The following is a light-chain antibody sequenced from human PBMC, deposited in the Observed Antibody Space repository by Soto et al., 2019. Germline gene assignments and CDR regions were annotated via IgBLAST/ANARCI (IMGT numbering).Light chain of an antibody. CDR1: QSVASH. V-gene: IGKV3-15*01. J-gene: IGKJ1*01. CDR2: GAT. CDR3: HQYGSEPWT. Sequence: ILMTQSPSTLAVSPGESATLSCRASQSVASHLAWYQQKPGQAPRLLIHGATTRATGIPARFSGSGSGTEFTLTITRLAPEDFALYYCHQYGSEPWTFGQGTKVDIK.